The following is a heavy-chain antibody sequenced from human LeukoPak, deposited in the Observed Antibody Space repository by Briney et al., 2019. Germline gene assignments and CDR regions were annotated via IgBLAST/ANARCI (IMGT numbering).Heavy chain of an antibody. V-gene: IGHV3-53*01. J-gene: IGHJ5*02. CDR3: ARVHDYYDSSGYYYPNWFDP. CDR2: IYSGGST. D-gene: IGHD3-22*01. CDR1: GFTFSSSA. Sequence: GGSLRLSCAASGFTFSSSAVSWVRQVPGKGLEWVSVIYSGGSTYYADSVKGRFTISRDNSKNTLYLQMNSLRAEDTAVYYCARVHDYYDSSGYYYPNWFDPWGQGTLVTVSS.